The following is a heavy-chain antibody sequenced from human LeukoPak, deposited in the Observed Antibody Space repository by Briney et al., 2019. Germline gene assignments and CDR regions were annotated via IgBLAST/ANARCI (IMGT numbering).Heavy chain of an antibody. J-gene: IGHJ4*02. Sequence: SETLSLTCAVYGGSFSGYYWSWIRQPPGKGLEWIGEINHSGSTNYNPSLKSRVTISVDTSKNQFSLKLSSVTAADTAVYYCARHPRTYCSGGSCYSKAFDYWGQGALVTVSS. D-gene: IGHD2-15*01. CDR3: ARHPRTYCSGGSCYSKAFDY. V-gene: IGHV4-34*01. CDR2: INHSGST. CDR1: GGSFSGYY.